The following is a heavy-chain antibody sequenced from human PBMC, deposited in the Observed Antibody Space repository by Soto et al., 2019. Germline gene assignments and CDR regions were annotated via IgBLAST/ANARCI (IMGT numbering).Heavy chain of an antibody. CDR3: ARVVSSSWRHWYFDL. V-gene: IGHV4-31*03. CDR2: IYYSGST. D-gene: IGHD6-13*01. CDR1: GGSISSGGYY. J-gene: IGHJ2*01. Sequence: QVQLQESGPGLVKPSQTLSLTCTVSGGSISSGGYYWSCIRQHPGKGLEWIGYIYYSGSTYYNPSLKCRVTISVDTSKNQFSLKLSSVTAADTAVSYCARVVSSSWRHWYFDLWGRGTLVTVSS.